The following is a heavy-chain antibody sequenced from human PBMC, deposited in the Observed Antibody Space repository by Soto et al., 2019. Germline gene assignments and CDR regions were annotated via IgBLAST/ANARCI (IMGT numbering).Heavy chain of an antibody. J-gene: IGHJ4*02. Sequence: QVQLQESGPGLVKPSGTLSLTCAVSGGSISSNNWWSWVRQPPGKGLEWIGEIFHSGSTHYSPSLKSRVTLSVDKSKKYFSLNLTSVTAADTAVYYCARVYSGSYSDSWGQGTLVTVSS. CDR2: IFHSGST. D-gene: IGHD1-26*01. CDR1: GGSISSNNW. V-gene: IGHV4-4*02. CDR3: ARVYSGSYSDS.